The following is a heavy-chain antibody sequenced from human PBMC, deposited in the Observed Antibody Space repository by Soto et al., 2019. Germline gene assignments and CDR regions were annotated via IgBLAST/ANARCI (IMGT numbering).Heavy chain of an antibody. CDR3: ARGLIVGATTPFDY. CDR1: GGSFSVYY. CDR2: INHSGST. J-gene: IGHJ4*02. D-gene: IGHD1-26*01. Sequence: QVQLQQWGAGLLKPSETLSLTCAVYGGSFSVYYCSWIRQPPGKGLEWIGEINHSGSTNYNPSLKSRVTISVDTSKNQFSLKLSSVTAADTAVYYCARGLIVGATTPFDYWGQGTLVTVSS. V-gene: IGHV4-34*01.